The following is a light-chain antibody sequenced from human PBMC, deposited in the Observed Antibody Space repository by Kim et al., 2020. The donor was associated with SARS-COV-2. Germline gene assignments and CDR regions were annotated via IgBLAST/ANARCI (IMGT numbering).Light chain of an antibody. J-gene: IGLJ2*01. CDR2: GKN. CDR1: SLRSYY. CDR3: NSRDSSGYL. V-gene: IGLV3-19*01. Sequence: SSELTQDPAVSVALGQTVRITCQGDSLRSYYASWYQQKPGQAPVLVIYGKNNRPSGIPDRFSGSSSGNTASLTITEAQPEDEADYYCNSRDSSGYLFGGG.